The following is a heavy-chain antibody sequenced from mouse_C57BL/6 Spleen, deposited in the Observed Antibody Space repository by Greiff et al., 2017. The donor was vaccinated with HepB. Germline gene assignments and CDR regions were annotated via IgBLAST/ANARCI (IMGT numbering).Heavy chain of an antibody. Sequence: VQLQQPGAELVRPGPSVKLSCKASGYTFTSYWMHWVKQRPGQGLEWIGVIDPSDSYTNYNQKFKGKATLTVDTSSSTAYMQLSSLTSEDSAVYYCARRGRPAMDYWGQGTSVTVSS. CDR2: IDPSDSYT. V-gene: IGHV1-59*01. J-gene: IGHJ4*01. CDR1: GYTFTSYW. CDR3: ARRGRPAMDY.